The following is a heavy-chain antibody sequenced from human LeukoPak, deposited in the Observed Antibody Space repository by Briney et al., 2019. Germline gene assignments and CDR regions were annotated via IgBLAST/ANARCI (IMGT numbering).Heavy chain of an antibody. V-gene: IGHV4-39*07. CDR1: GGSISSSSYY. D-gene: IGHD1-14*01. Sequence: SETLSLTCTVSGGSISSSSYYWGWIRQPPGTGLEWIGEIYHSGGTNYNPSLKSRVTISVDKSKNQFSLKLNSATAADTAVYYCARGMTGNWYYFDYWGQGTLVTVSS. J-gene: IGHJ4*02. CDR2: IYHSGGT. CDR3: ARGMTGNWYYFDY.